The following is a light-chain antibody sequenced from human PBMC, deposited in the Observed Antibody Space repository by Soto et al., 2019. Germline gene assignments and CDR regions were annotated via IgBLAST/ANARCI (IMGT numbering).Light chain of an antibody. V-gene: IGLV2-23*02. CDR1: TSNVGGFNL. J-gene: IGLJ3*02. CDR2: EVS. Sequence: QSALTQPASVSGSLGQSINISCTGTTSNVGGFNLVSWYQQHRGKAPNVILYEVSRRPSGISDRFSGSKSGNTASLTISGLWAEDEADYYCGSYSGVTTLMFGGGTKLTVL. CDR3: GSYSGVTTLM.